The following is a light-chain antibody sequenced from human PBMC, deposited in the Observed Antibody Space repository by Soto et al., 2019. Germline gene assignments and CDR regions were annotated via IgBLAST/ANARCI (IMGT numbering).Light chain of an antibody. Sequence: EIVLTQSPDTLSFSPWERATLSCVAIQSNSSTQLVWYQQKPGQAPPLLIFGASSRATGIPDRFSGSGSGTDFTLTISSLEPEDFAVYYCQQRSNWLAWTFGQGTKVDIK. CDR2: GAS. J-gene: IGKJ1*01. CDR3: QQRSNWLAWT. V-gene: IGKV3D-20*02. CDR1: QSNSSTQ.